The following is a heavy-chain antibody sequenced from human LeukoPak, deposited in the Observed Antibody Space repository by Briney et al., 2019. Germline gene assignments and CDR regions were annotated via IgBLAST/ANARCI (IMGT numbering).Heavy chain of an antibody. Sequence: GGSLRLSCAASGFTFSSYWMSWVRQAPGKGLEWVANIKQDGSEKYYVDSVKGRFTISRDNAKNSLYLQMNSLRAEDTAVYYCARRRYSGSCQHFDYWGQGTLVTVSS. CDR3: ARRRYSGSCQHFDY. CDR1: GFTFSSYW. D-gene: IGHD1-26*01. J-gene: IGHJ4*02. CDR2: IKQDGSEK. V-gene: IGHV3-7*01.